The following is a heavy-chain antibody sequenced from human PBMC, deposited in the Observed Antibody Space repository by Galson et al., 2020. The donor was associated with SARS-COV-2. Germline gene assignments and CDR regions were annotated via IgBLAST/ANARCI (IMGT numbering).Heavy chain of an antibody. CDR2: IYYTGST. D-gene: IGHD5-12*01. V-gene: IGHV4-59*01. Sequence: SETLSLTCTVSGGSISGYHWSWIRQSPGRGLEWIGDIYYTGSTKYNPSLRSRVTMSLDTSKNQFSLKLTSVTAADTAVYFCARANSGWIFGSWGQGTLVTVSS. J-gene: IGHJ5*02. CDR3: ARANSGWIFGS. CDR1: GGSISGYH.